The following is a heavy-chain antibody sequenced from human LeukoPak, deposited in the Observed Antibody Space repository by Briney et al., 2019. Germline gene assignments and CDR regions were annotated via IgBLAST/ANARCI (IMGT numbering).Heavy chain of an antibody. CDR1: GYTFTRYN. D-gene: IGHD3-22*01. Sequence: GASVKVSCKASGYTFTRYNIHWVRQAPGQGLEWMGWINPNSGGTKYAQKFQGRVTMTRDTSTSTVYMELNSLRSEDTAVYYCARPCDYDSSGYPDNWGQGTLVTVSS. J-gene: IGHJ4*02. CDR3: ARPCDYDSSGYPDN. CDR2: INPNSGGT. V-gene: IGHV1-2*02.